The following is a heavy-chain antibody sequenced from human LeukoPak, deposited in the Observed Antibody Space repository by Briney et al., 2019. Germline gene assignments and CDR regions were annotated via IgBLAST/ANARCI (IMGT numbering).Heavy chain of an antibody. Sequence: GGSLRLSCAASGFTFSSYSMNWVRQAPGKGLEWVSSISSSSSYIYYADSVKGRFTISRDNAKNSLYLQMNSLRAEDTAVYYCARDASSGSSWFDPWGQGTLVTVSS. D-gene: IGHD3-10*01. CDR2: ISSSSSYI. CDR1: GFTFSSYS. J-gene: IGHJ5*02. CDR3: ARDASSGSSWFDP. V-gene: IGHV3-21*01.